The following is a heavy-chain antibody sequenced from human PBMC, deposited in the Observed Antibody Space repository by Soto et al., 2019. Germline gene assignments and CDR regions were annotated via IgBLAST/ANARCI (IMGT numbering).Heavy chain of an antibody. CDR3: AKEGSSGYYGNNWFDP. Sequence: EVQLVESGGGLVQPGRSLRLSCAASGFTFDDYAMHWVRQAPGKGLEWVSGISWNSGSIGYADSVKGRFTISRDNAKNSLYLQMNSLRAEDTGLYYCAKEGSSGYYGNNWFDPWGQGTLVTVSS. J-gene: IGHJ5*02. CDR2: ISWNSGSI. D-gene: IGHD3-22*01. V-gene: IGHV3-9*01. CDR1: GFTFDDYA.